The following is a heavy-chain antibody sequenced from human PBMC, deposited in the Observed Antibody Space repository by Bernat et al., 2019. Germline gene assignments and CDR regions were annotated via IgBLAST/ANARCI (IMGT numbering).Heavy chain of an antibody. V-gene: IGHV3-33*08. J-gene: IGHJ4*02. CDR1: GFTVSSNY. D-gene: IGHD4-11*01. CDR2: IWYDGSNK. CDR3: ARGLAY. Sequence: VQLVESGGGLVQPGGSLRLSCAASGFTVSSNYMGWVRQAPGKGLEWVAGIWYDGSNKYYADSVKGRFTISRDNSKNTLYLQMNSLRAEDTAVYYCARGLAYWGQGTLVTVSS.